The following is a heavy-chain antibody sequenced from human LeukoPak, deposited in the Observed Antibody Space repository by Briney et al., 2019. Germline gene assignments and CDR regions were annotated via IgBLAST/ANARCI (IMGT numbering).Heavy chain of an antibody. J-gene: IGHJ4*02. Sequence: ASVKVSCKASGYTFTGYYMHWVRQAPGQGLEWMGRINPNSGGTNYAQKFQGRVTMTRDTSISTAYMELSRLGSDDTAVYYCARWYYDILTGYYHFDYWGQGTLVTVSS. CDR2: INPNSGGT. V-gene: IGHV1-2*06. D-gene: IGHD3-9*01. CDR1: GYTFTGYY. CDR3: ARWYYDILTGYYHFDY.